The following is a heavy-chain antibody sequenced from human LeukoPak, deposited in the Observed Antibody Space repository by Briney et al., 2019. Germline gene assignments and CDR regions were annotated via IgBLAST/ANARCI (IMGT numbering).Heavy chain of an antibody. V-gene: IGHV3-23*01. CDR3: AKVLLDFWSGYDY. D-gene: IGHD3-3*01. Sequence: PGGSLRLSCEASGFTFRSYAMNWVRQAPGKGLEWVSGISGTSTYYADSVKGRFTISRDNSKSTLYLQMNSLRAEDTALYYCAKVLLDFWSGYDYWGQGTLVTVSS. J-gene: IGHJ4*02. CDR1: GFTFRSYA. CDR2: ISGTST.